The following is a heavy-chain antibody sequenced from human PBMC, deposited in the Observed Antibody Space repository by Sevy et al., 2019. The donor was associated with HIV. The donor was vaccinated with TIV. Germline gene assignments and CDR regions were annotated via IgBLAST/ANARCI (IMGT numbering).Heavy chain of an antibody. CDR1: GFTFDDYG. CDR3: ARGLRSIVVVMPQVLSY. J-gene: IGHJ4*02. CDR2: INWNGGST. V-gene: IGHV3-20*04. D-gene: IGHD3-22*01. Sequence: GGSLRLSCAASGFTFDDYGMSWVRQAPGKGLEWVSGINWNGGSTGYADSVKGRFTISRDNAKNSLYLQMNSLRAEDTALYYCARGLRSIVVVMPQVLSYWGQGTLVTVSS.